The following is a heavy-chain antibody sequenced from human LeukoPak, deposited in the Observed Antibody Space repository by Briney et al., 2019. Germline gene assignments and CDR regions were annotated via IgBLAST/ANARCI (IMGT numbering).Heavy chain of an antibody. J-gene: IGHJ5*02. D-gene: IGHD2-8*01. CDR2: MNPNSGNT. CDR1: GYTFTSYD. CDR3: ARGGVGYCTNGVCYSNHNWFDP. Sequence: GASVKVSCKASGYTFTSYDINWERQATGQGLEWMGWMNPNSGNTGYAQKVQGRVTMTRNTSISTAYMELRSLRSEDTAVYYCARGGVGYCTNGVCYSNHNWFDPWGQGTLVTVSS. V-gene: IGHV1-8*01.